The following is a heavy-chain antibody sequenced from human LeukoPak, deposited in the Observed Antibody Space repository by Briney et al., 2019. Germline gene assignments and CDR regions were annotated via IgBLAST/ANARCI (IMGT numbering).Heavy chain of an antibody. J-gene: IGHJ4*02. CDR1: GFTFSSYA. V-gene: IGHV3-23*01. CDR2: ISGSGGST. D-gene: IGHD6-13*01. CDR3: AKDEPQFSRSSERDDY. Sequence: GGSLRLSCAASGFTFSSYAMSWVRQAPGKGLEWVSAISGSGGSTYYADSVKGRFTISRDNSKNTLYLQMNSLRAEGTAVYYCAKDEPQFSRSSERDDYWGQGTLVTVSS.